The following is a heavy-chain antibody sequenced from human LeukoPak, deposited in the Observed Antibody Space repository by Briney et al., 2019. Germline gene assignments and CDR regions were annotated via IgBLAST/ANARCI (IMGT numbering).Heavy chain of an antibody. CDR2: ISSSSSTI. Sequence: GGSLRLSCAASGFTFSNYTMNWVRQAPGKGLEWVSYISSSSSTIYYADSVKGRFTISRDNAKNSLYLQMNSLRAEDTAVYFCASEERCSSNRCPRGPVRCWGQGTLVTVSS. D-gene: IGHD2-2*01. CDR3: ASEERCSSNRCPRGPVRC. V-gene: IGHV3-48*01. J-gene: IGHJ4*02. CDR1: GFTFSNYT.